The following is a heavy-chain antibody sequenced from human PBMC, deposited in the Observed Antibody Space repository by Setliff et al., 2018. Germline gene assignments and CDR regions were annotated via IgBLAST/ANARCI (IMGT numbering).Heavy chain of an antibody. Sequence: ASVKVSCKASGYTFTSYAMHWVRQAPGQRLEWMGWINAGNGNTKYSQEFQGRVTITRDTSASTAYMELSSLRSEDMAVYYCARLLNGYNSYDYYYMDVWGKGTTVTVSS. CDR2: INAGNGNT. CDR3: ARLLNGYNSYDYYYMDV. V-gene: IGHV1-3*03. J-gene: IGHJ6*03. CDR1: GYTFTSYA. D-gene: IGHD5-12*01.